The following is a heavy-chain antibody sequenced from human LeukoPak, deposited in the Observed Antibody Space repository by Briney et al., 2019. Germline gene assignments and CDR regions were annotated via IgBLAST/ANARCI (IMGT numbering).Heavy chain of an antibody. CDR1: GFTFSDYY. CDR3: ARVITGTTLNP. D-gene: IGHD1-7*01. J-gene: IGHJ5*02. CDR2: ISSSGSTI. Sequence: GGSLRLSCAASGFTFSDYYMSWLRQAPGKGLEWVSYISSSGSTIYYADSVKGRFTISRDNAKNSVYLQMNSLRAEDTAVYYCARVITGTTLNPWGQGTLVTVSS. V-gene: IGHV3-11*04.